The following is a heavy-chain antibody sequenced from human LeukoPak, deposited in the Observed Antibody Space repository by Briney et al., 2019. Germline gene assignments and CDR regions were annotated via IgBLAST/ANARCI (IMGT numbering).Heavy chain of an antibody. Sequence: GGSLRLSCAASGFTFSIYWMSWVRQAPGKGREWVANIKQDGIETHYVDSVKGRFTISRDNSKNTLYLQMNSLRAEDTAVYYCARNDSYGLYYYGMDVWGQGTTVTVSS. D-gene: IGHD5-18*01. J-gene: IGHJ6*02. CDR1: GFTFSIYW. V-gene: IGHV3-7*01. CDR2: IKQDGIET. CDR3: ARNDSYGLYYYGMDV.